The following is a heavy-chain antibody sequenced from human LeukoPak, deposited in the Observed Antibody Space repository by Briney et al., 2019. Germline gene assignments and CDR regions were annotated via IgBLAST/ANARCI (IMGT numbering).Heavy chain of an antibody. Sequence: GGSLRLSCAASGFTFSNSAMTWVRQAPGKGLEWVAFIRYDGSNKYYADSVKGRFTISRDNSKNTLYLQMNSLRAEDTALYYCAKGYSGYDPFDYWGQGTLVTVSS. J-gene: IGHJ4*02. V-gene: IGHV3-30*02. CDR2: IRYDGSNK. D-gene: IGHD5-12*01. CDR3: AKGYSGYDPFDY. CDR1: GFTFSNSA.